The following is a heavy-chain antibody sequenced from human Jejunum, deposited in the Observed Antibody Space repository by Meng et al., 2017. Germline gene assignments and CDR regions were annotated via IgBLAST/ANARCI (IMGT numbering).Heavy chain of an antibody. D-gene: IGHD5-18*01. V-gene: IGHV4-4*02. CDR2: IYHSGST. CDR3: ARGGYYSFDY. J-gene: IGHJ4*02. Sequence: VPLQESGPGLVKPSENLSFNCAVSGGSISSVYWWTWVRQSPGKGLEWIGEIYHSGSTNYNPSLKSRVTISVDKSKNQFSLKLTSVTAADTAVYYCARGGYYSFDYWGQGTLVTVSS. CDR1: GGSISSVYW.